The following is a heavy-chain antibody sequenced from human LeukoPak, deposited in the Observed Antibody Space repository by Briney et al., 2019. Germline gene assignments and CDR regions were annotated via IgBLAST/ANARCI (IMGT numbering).Heavy chain of an antibody. CDR1: GFTFSSFG. J-gene: IGHJ6*02. D-gene: IGHD3-10*01. CDR2: ISSSGGYI. Sequence: PGGSLRLSCAASGFTFSSFGMNWVRQAPGKGLDWVSSISSSGGYIYYADSVKGRFTISRDNAKSSLYLQMNSLRAEDTAVYYCAREGAWYVSGSYSGYFYGMDVWGQGTTVTVSS. CDR3: AREGAWYVSGSYSGYFYGMDV. V-gene: IGHV3-21*01.